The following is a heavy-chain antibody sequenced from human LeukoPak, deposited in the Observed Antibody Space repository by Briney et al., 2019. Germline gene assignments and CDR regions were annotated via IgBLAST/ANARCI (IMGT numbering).Heavy chain of an antibody. CDR2: TSSSSNYI. V-gene: IGHV3-21*01. D-gene: IGHD3-3*01. J-gene: IGHJ3*02. Sequence: PGGSVRLSCAASGFTFSTYSMNWVRQAPGKGLEGVSSTSSSSNYIYYADSVKGRFTISRDNAKNSLYLQTKSVRVEDTPAYYCSREGVGRRAFDIWGKSPRVTVSA. CDR3: SREGVGRRAFDI. CDR1: GFTFSTYS.